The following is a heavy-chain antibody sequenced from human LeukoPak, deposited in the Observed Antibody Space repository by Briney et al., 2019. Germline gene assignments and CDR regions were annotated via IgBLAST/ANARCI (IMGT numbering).Heavy chain of an antibody. Sequence: SETLSLTCTVSGGSISSSGSYWGWIRQPPGKGLEWIGTIYYSGSTYYNPSLKSRGSISVDTSKNQFSLKLSSVTAADPAVYYCARGDYGYWFDFWGQGTLVTVSS. D-gene: IGHD2-15*01. V-gene: IGHV4-39*01. CDR2: IYYSGST. CDR3: ARGDYGYWFDF. J-gene: IGHJ4*02. CDR1: GGSISSSGSY.